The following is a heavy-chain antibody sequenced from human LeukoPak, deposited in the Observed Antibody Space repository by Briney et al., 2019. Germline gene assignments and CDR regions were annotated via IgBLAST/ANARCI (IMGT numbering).Heavy chain of an antibody. CDR1: GYNLTELS. CDR3: AAGGFYDLLPY. CDR2: FDPGDGAM. D-gene: IGHD3-9*01. V-gene: IGHV1-24*01. Sequence: ASVKVSCKVSGYNLTELSMHWVRQAPGKGLEGMGGFDPGDGAMVYAQRFRGRVTMTEDTSTDTVYMELSSLKSEDTAVYYCAAGGFYDLLPYWGQGTLVTVSS. J-gene: IGHJ4*02.